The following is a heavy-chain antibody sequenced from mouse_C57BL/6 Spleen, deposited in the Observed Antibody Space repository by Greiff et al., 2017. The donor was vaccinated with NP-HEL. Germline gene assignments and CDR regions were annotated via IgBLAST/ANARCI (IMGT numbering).Heavy chain of an antibody. Sequence: EVQLVESGPGLVKPSQSLSLTCSVTGYSITSGYYWNWIRQFPGNKLEWMGYISYDGSNNYNPSLKNRISITRDTSKNQFFLKLNSVTTEDTATYYCARERGPYYAPDYWGQGTTLTVSS. D-gene: IGHD1-1*02. CDR1: GYSITSGYY. J-gene: IGHJ2*01. CDR3: ARERGPYYAPDY. V-gene: IGHV3-6*01. CDR2: ISYDGSN.